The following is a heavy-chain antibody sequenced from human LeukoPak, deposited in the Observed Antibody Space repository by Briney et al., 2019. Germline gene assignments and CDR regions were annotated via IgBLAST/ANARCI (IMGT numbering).Heavy chain of an antibody. Sequence: GGSLRLSCAASGFTVSSNYMSWVRQAPGKGLEWVSVIYSGGSTYYADSVKGRFTISRHNSKNTLYLQMNSLRAEDTAVYYCAKATTKFRADRTYYWGQGTLVTVSS. CDR2: IYSGGST. V-gene: IGHV3-53*04. J-gene: IGHJ4*02. CDR3: AKATTKFRADRTYY. CDR1: GFTVSSNY. D-gene: IGHD1-1*01.